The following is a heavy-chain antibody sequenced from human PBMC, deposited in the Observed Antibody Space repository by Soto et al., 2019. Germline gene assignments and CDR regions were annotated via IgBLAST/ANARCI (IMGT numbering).Heavy chain of an antibody. CDR1: GGTFSSYA. CDR2: IIPIFGTA. J-gene: IGHJ4*02. V-gene: IGHV1-69*12. Sequence: QVQLVQSGAEVKKPGSSVKVSCKASGGTFSSYAISWVRQAPGQGLEWMGGIIPIFGTANYGQKFQGRVNITADESTSTAYMELSSLRAEDTAVYYCAREGVEDGYNLDYWGQGTLVTVSS. D-gene: IGHD5-12*01. CDR3: AREGVEDGYNLDY.